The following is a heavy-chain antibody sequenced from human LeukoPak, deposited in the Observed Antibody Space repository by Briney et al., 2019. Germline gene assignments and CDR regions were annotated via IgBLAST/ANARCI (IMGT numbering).Heavy chain of an antibody. V-gene: IGHV3-43*01. CDR2: IGWDGGST. CDR1: GFTFDDYT. J-gene: IGHJ5*02. Sequence: GGSLRLSCAASGFTFDDYTMHWVRQAPGKGLEWVSLIGWDGGSTYYADSVKGRFTISRDNSKNSLYLQMNSLRTEDTALYYCAKDLISYYDSSGQEGEIDPWGQGTLVTVSS. CDR3: AKDLISYYDSSGQEGEIDP. D-gene: IGHD3-22*01.